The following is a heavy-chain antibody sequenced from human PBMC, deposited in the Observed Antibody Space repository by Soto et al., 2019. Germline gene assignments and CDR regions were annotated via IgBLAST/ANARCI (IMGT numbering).Heavy chain of an antibody. V-gene: IGHV5-51*01. J-gene: IGHJ6*02. CDR3: ADGGVRGVITRTRDYYGMDV. D-gene: IGHD3-10*01. Sequence: LKISCKGSGYSFTSYWIGWVRQMPGKGLEWMGIIYPGDSDTRYSPSFQGQVTISADKSISTAYLQWSSLKASDTAMYYCADGGVRGVITRTRDYYGMDVWGQGTTVTVSS. CDR2: IYPGDSDT. CDR1: GYSFTSYW.